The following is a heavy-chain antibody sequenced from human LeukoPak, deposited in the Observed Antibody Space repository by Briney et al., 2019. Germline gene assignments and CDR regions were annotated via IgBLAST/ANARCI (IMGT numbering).Heavy chain of an antibody. V-gene: IGHV3-23*01. D-gene: IGHD1-26*01. CDR3: AKEKLGDFDY. Sequence: PGGSLRLSCAASGFTFTNAWMNWVRQAPGKGLEWVSAISGSGGSTFYADSVKGRFTISRDNSKNTLYLQMNSLRAEDTAVYYCAKEKLGDFDYWGQGTLVTVSS. J-gene: IGHJ4*02. CDR1: GFTFTNAW. CDR2: ISGSGGST.